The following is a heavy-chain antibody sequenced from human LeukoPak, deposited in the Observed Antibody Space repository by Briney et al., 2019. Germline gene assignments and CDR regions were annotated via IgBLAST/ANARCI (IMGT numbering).Heavy chain of an antibody. D-gene: IGHD7-27*01. CDR1: GFTFTSYS. J-gene: IGHJ3*02. CDR2: ISSSGSTI. Sequence: GGSLRLSCAASGFTFTSYSMNWVSQAPGKGLEWVSYISSSGSTIYYADSVKGQFTISRDNANNSLYLQMNSLRAEDTAVYYCARATGDGRHAFDIWGQGTIVTVSS. CDR3: ARATGDGRHAFDI. V-gene: IGHV3-48*04.